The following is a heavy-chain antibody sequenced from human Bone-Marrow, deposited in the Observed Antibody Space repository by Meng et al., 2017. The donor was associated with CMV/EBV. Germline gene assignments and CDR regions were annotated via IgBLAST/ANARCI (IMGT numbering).Heavy chain of an antibody. CDR2: ISGGGGST. V-gene: IGHV3-23*01. D-gene: IGHD6-13*01. J-gene: IGHJ4*02. Sequence: GESLKISCAASGFTFSGSAMSWVRQAPGKGLEWVSTISGGGGSTYSADSVKGRFTISRDSSKNTVYLQMNTLRAEDTAIYYCAKDRSSSFYYFDYWGQGTLATFSS. CDR3: AKDRSSSFYYFDY. CDR1: GFTFSGSA.